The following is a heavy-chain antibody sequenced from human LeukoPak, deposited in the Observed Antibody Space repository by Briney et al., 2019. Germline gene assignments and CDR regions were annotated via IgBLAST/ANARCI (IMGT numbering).Heavy chain of an antibody. V-gene: IGHV4-34*01. J-gene: IGHJ4*02. Sequence: TASETLSLTCAVYGGSFSGYYWSWIRQPPGKRREWIGEINHSGSTNYNPSLKSRVTISVDTSKNQFSLKLSSVTAADTAVYYCARGRNDSYYFDYWGQGTLVTVSS. CDR3: ARGRNDSYYFDY. CDR1: GGSFSGYY. CDR2: INHSGST. D-gene: IGHD2-21*01.